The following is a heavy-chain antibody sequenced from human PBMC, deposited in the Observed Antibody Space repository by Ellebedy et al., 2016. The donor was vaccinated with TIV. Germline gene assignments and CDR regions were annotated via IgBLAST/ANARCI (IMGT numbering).Heavy chain of an antibody. D-gene: IGHD1-26*01. CDR1: GFTFNNYH. Sequence: GESLKISCAASGFTFNNYHMHWVRQAPGKGLEWVALIWSDGSLEYYADSVKGRFTLSRDSSENTVYLHMNSLRADDTAVYYCAREVGGGQGDMDVWGQGTTVTVSS. J-gene: IGHJ6*02. CDR3: AREVGGGQGDMDV. CDR2: IWSDGSLE. V-gene: IGHV3-33*08.